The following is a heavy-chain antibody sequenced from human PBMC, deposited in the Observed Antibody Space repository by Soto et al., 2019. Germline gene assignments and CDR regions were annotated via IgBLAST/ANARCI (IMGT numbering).Heavy chain of an antibody. Sequence: EVQLLESGGGLVQPGGSLRLSCASPGFTFSNYAMNWARQAPWKGLEWASVISGSGGSTYYADSVKGRFTISRDNSKNTLYLQMNSLRGENTAVYYCARRSSGWYFDYWGQGTLVTVSS. V-gene: IGHV3-23*01. CDR1: GFTFSNYA. CDR3: ARRSSGWYFDY. J-gene: IGHJ4*02. D-gene: IGHD6-19*01. CDR2: ISGSGGST.